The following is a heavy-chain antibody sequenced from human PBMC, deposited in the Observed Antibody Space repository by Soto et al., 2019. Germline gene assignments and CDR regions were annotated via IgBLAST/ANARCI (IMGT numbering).Heavy chain of an antibody. CDR3: ARQYRSVVTPFDY. V-gene: IGHV4-30-4*01. J-gene: IGHJ4*02. Sequence: SETLSLTCTVSGGSISSGDYYWSWIRQPPGKGLEWIGYIYYSGSTYYNPSLKSRVTISVDTSKNQFSLKLSSVTAADTAVYYCARQYRSVVTPFDYWAQRTLVTVSS. D-gene: IGHD2-15*01. CDR2: IYYSGST. CDR1: GGSISSGDYY.